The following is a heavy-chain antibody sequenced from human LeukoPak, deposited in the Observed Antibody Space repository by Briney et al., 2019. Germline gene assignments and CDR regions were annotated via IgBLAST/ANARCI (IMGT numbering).Heavy chain of an antibody. J-gene: IGHJ5*02. Sequence: ASVKVSCKASGYTLTGYYMNWVRQAPGQGLEWMGWINSDSGFTKYAQKFQGRVTMTRDTSITTVYMDLTRLTSDDTAVYYCARNFDMKGFDPWGQGTLVTVSS. CDR2: INSDSGFT. V-gene: IGHV1-2*02. CDR3: ARNFDMKGFDP. CDR1: GYTLTGYY. D-gene: IGHD3-9*01.